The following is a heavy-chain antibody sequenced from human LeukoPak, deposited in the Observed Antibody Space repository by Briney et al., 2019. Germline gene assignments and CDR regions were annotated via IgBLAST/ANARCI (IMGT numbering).Heavy chain of an antibody. J-gene: IGHJ4*02. CDR3: AKDRTVTLLRYYFDY. CDR1: GFTFSSYA. V-gene: IGHV3-23*01. D-gene: IGHD4-17*01. Sequence: GGSLRLSCAASGFTFSSYAMSWVRQAPGKGLEWVSAISGSGGSTYYADSVKGRFTISRDNSENTLYLQMNSLRAEDTAVYYCAKDRTVTLLRYYFDYWGQGTLVTVSS. CDR2: ISGSGGST.